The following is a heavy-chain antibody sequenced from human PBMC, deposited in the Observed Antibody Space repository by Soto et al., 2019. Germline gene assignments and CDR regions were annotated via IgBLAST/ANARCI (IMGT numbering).Heavy chain of an antibody. J-gene: IGHJ4*02. CDR1: GFTFSDYY. D-gene: IGHD2-21*02. CDR2: ISGSGTYT. V-gene: IGHV3-11*06. CDR3: VRGGSYCGGDCFDY. Sequence: QVQLVESGGGLVKPGGSLRLSCAASGFTFSDYYMSWIRQAPGKGLEWVSYISGSGTYTNYGDSVKGRFTISRDNAKNSLYLQMNSLRAEDTAVYYCVRGGSYCGGDCFDYWGQGILVTGSS.